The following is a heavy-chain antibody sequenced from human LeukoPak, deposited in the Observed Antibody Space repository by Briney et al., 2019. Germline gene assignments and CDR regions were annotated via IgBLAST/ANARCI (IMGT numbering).Heavy chain of an antibody. Sequence: SQTLSLTCAISGDSVGSNSVIWNWIRQSPSGGLEWLGRTYYRSKWISDYAVSVKSRITINPDTSKNQFSLQLNSVTPEDTAVYYCARGVFLGELSLSIRGFDYWGQGTLVTASS. D-gene: IGHD3-16*02. CDR1: GDSVGSNSVI. CDR3: ARGVFLGELSLSIRGFDY. V-gene: IGHV6-1*01. J-gene: IGHJ4*02. CDR2: TYYRSKWIS.